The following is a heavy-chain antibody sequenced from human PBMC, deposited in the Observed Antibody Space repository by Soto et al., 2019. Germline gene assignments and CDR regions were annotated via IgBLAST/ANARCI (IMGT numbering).Heavy chain of an antibody. V-gene: IGHV3-23*01. J-gene: IGHJ3*02. CDR2: LSAGGGST. D-gene: IGHD2-15*01. Sequence: EAQLLESGGGLVQPGGSLRLSCAASGFTFSTYAMSWVRQAPGKGLEWVSALSAGGGSTYYADSVKGRFTISRDNSKNTLYLQMNSLRAEDTAVYYCAKDQMYTVVSAFDIWGQGTMVTVSS. CDR1: GFTFSTYA. CDR3: AKDQMYTVVSAFDI.